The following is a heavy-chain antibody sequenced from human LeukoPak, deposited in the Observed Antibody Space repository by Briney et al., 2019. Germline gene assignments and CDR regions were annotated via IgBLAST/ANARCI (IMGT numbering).Heavy chain of an antibody. J-gene: IGHJ6*03. CDR3: AREVRYYYYMDV. CDR1: GFTFSSYW. V-gene: IGHV3-7*01. Sequence: PGGSLRLSCAASGFTFSSYWMSWVRQAPGKGLDWVANIKQDGSEKYYVDSVKGRFTISRDNAKNSLYLQMNSPRAEDTAVYYCAREVRYYYYMDVWAKGTTVTVSS. CDR2: IKQDGSEK.